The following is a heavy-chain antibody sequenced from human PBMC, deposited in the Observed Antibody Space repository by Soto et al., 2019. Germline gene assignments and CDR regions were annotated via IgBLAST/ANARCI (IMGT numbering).Heavy chain of an antibody. D-gene: IGHD3-10*01. CDR2: IIPIFGTA. CDR3: ARVVQRFDSTEFDY. CDR1: GGTFSSYA. Sequence: GASVKVSCKASGGTFSSYAISWVRQAPGQGLEWMGGIIPIFGTANYAQKFQGRVTITADESTSTAYMELSSLRSEDTAVYYCARVVQRFDSTEFDYWGQGTLVTVSS. V-gene: IGHV1-69*13. J-gene: IGHJ4*02.